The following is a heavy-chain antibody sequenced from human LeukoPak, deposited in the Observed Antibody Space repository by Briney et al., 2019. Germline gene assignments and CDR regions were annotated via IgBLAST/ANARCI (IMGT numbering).Heavy chain of an antibody. J-gene: IGHJ3*02. Sequence: SETLSLTCTVSGGSISSSSYYWGWIRQPPGKGLEWIGSIYYSGSTYYNPSLKSRVTISVDTSKNQFSLKLSSVTAADTAVYYRARHQTRDAFDIWGQGTMVTVSS. CDR1: GGSISSSSYY. CDR3: ARHQTRDAFDI. CDR2: IYYSGST. V-gene: IGHV4-39*01.